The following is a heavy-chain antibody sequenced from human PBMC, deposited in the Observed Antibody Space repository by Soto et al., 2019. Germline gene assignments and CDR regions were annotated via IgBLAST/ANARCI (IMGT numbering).Heavy chain of an antibody. D-gene: IGHD5-18*01. J-gene: IGHJ6*02. CDR3: AKDGGGYNYGYVMLDKYYYGMDV. CDR2: ISYDGTNK. V-gene: IGHV3-30-3*01. Sequence: QVHLVESGGGVVQPGRSLRLSCAASGFTFSTYAMHWVRQAPGKGLEWVAVISYDGTNKYYADSVRGRFIISRDNSKNTLFLQMNSLRAEDTAVYYCAKDGGGYNYGYVMLDKYYYGMDVWGQGTTVTVSS. CDR1: GFTFSTYA.